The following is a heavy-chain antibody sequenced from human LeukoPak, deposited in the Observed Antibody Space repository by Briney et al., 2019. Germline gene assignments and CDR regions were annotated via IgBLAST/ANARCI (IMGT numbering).Heavy chain of an antibody. CDR3: AKGGGILCYYYMDV. Sequence: GGSLRLSCAASGFTFSSYSMNWVRQAPGKGLEWVSSISSSSSYIYYADSVKGRFTISRDNAKNSLYLQMNSLRAEDTAVYYCAKGGGILCYYYMDVWGKGTTVTVSS. V-gene: IGHV3-21*04. J-gene: IGHJ6*03. D-gene: IGHD3-10*01. CDR1: GFTFSSYS. CDR2: ISSSSSYI.